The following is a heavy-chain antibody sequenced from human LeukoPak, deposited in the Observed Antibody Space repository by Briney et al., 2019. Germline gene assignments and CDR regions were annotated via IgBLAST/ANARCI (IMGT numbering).Heavy chain of an antibody. J-gene: IGHJ3*02. CDR1: GYTFTGYY. CDR3: ARVRCSGGSCYSDAFDI. V-gene: IGHV1-2*02. CDR2: INPNSGGT. D-gene: IGHD2-15*01. Sequence: ASVKVSCKASGYTFTGYYMHWVRQAPGQGLEWIGWINPNSGGTNYAHKFQGRVTMTRDTSISTAYMELSRLRSDDTAVYYCARVRCSGGSCYSDAFDIWGQGTMVTVSS.